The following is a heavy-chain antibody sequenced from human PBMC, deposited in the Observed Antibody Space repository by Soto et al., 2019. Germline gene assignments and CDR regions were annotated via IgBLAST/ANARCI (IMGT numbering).Heavy chain of an antibody. CDR2: IYPGDSDT. CDR3: ARRLSAGWFFDF. J-gene: IGHJ4*02. Sequence: GESLKISCKGSGYTFSNCWIGWVRQMPGKGLEWMGIIYPGDSDTKYSPSFEGHVTISADKSITTAYLQWSSLKASDTAIYYCARRLSAGWFFDFWGQGTLVTVSS. CDR1: GYTFSNCW. D-gene: IGHD6-19*01. V-gene: IGHV5-51*01.